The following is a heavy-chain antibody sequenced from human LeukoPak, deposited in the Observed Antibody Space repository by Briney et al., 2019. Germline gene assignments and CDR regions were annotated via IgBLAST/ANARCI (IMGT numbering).Heavy chain of an antibody. CDR2: INHSGST. Sequence: SETLSLTCAVYGGSFSGYYWSWIRQPSGKGLEWIGEINHSGSTNYNPSLKSRVTISVDTSKNQFSLKLSSVTAADTAVYYCARIRVRYFDWSMTFDYWGQGTLVTVSS. J-gene: IGHJ4*02. CDR3: ARIRVRYFDWSMTFDY. D-gene: IGHD3-9*01. CDR1: GGSFSGYY. V-gene: IGHV4-34*01.